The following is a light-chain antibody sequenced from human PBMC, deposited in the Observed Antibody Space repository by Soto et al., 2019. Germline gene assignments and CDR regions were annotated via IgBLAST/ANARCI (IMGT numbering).Light chain of an antibody. CDR2: KTS. V-gene: IGKV1-5*03. J-gene: IGKJ2*01. CDR3: QQYNNHPMYT. Sequence: IQLTRPPPTLSASVGAGVTITCRASQRSIRSLAWYHQKPWKAPKLLIYKTSTLQKGVPSRFRGTRSGTEYTLAISSLQPDDFAAYFCQQYNNHPMYTFGQGTNLDIK. CDR1: QRSIRS.